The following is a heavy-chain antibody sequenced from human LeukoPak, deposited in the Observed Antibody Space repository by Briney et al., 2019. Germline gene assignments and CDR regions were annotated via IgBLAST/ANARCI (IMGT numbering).Heavy chain of an antibody. Sequence: ASVTVSCKASGYTFTSYYMYWVRQIPGQGLEWMGTINPSGGSTNYAQKFQGRVIMTRDTSTSTLYMELSSLRSEDTAEYYCARGSTPYSSNWNCFDYWGQGTLVTVSS. D-gene: IGHD6-13*01. CDR2: INPSGGST. V-gene: IGHV1-46*01. CDR3: ARGSTPYSSNWNCFDY. CDR1: GYTFTSYY. J-gene: IGHJ4*02.